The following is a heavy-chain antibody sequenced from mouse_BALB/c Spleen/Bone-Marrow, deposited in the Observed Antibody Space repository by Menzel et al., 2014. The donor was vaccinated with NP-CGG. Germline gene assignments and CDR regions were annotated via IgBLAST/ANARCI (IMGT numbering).Heavy chain of an antibody. CDR1: GFSLTNYG. Sequence: QVQLQQSGPGLVAPSQSLSITCTVSGFSLTNYGVHWVRPPPGKGLEWLGLIWAGGSTNYNSALMSRLSISKDNSKSQVFLKMNSLQTDDTAMYYCARKDYGSRGGYFDVWGAGTTVTVSS. CDR2: IWAGGST. J-gene: IGHJ1*01. D-gene: IGHD1-1*01. CDR3: ARKDYGSRGGYFDV. V-gene: IGHV2-9*02.